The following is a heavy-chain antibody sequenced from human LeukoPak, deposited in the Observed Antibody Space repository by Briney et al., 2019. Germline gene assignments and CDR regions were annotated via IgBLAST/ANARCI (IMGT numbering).Heavy chain of an antibody. Sequence: ASVKVSCKASGYTFTGYYMHWVRQAPGQGLEWMGWINPNSGGTNYAQKFQGRVTVTRDTSISTAYMELSRLRSDDTAVYYCARASGMATITFFDYWGQGTLVTVSS. V-gene: IGHV1-2*02. J-gene: IGHJ4*02. CDR2: INPNSGGT. D-gene: IGHD5-24*01. CDR1: GYTFTGYY. CDR3: ARASGMATITFFDY.